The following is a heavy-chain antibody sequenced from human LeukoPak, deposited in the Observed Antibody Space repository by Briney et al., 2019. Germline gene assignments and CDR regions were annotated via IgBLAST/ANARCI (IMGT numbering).Heavy chain of an antibody. CDR1: GGSIRSGDYY. CDR3: ARGASKVVPAAL. V-gene: IGHV4-30-4*08. J-gene: IGHJ4*02. Sequence: SQTLSLTCTLSGGSIRSGDYYWSWIRQPPGKGLEWIGYIYYIGSTYYNPSLKSRVTISVDTSKNQFSLKLSSVTAADTAVYYCARGASKVVPAALWGQGTLVTVSS. CDR2: IYYIGST. D-gene: IGHD2-2*01.